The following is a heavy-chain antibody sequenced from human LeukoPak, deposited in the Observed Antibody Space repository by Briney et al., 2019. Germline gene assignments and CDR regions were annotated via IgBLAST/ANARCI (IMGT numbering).Heavy chain of an antibody. CDR3: ASHWGGY. J-gene: IGHJ4*02. D-gene: IGHD3-16*01. CDR1: GFTVSSNY. Sequence: HPGGSLRLSCAASGFTVSSNYMSWVRQAPGKGLEWVSIIYDSGTTHYVDSVEGRFTISRDNLKNTLYLQMNSLRAEDTAVYYCASHWGGYWGQGTLVTVSS. V-gene: IGHV3-53*01. CDR2: IYDSGTT.